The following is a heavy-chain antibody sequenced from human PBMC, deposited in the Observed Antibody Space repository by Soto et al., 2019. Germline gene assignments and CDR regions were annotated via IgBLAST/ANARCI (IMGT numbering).Heavy chain of an antibody. CDR2: IYYSVST. Sequence: PSETLPLTCTVSGGSISSYYWSWIRHPPGKGLEWIGYIYYSVSTNYNPSLKSRVTISVDTSKNQFSLKLSSVTAADTAVYYCARHRRKERWLDPWRQGTLGTASS. J-gene: IGHJ5*02. CDR1: GGSISSYY. V-gene: IGHV4-59*01. CDR3: ARHRRKERWLDP.